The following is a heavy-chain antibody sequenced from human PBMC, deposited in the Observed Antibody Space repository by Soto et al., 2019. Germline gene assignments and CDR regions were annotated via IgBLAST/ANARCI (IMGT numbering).Heavy chain of an antibody. J-gene: IGHJ4*02. V-gene: IGHV1-46*01. CDR1: GYTFTSYY. D-gene: IGHD2-8*01. Sequence: QVQLVQSGAEVKKPGASVKISCKASGYTFTSYYMHWVRQAPGQGLEWRGIINPSGGSTNYAQKLQGRVAMTMDTSTSTVYMELNSLRSEDTAVYYCARPPYPGCINAVCYPLDYWGQGTLVTVSS. CDR3: ARPPYPGCINAVCYPLDY. CDR2: INPSGGST.